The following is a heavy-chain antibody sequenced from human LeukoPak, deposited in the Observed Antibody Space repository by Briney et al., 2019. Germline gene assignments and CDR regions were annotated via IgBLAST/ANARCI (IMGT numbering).Heavy chain of an antibody. CDR3: ARQAGATTDYFDH. V-gene: IGHV3-66*04. CDR1: GFTVTNDY. J-gene: IGHJ4*02. D-gene: IGHD1-26*01. CDR2: IYSGGST. Sequence: PGGSLGLSCAVSGFTVTNDYMNWVRQAPGKGLEWVSIIYSGGSTYYADSVKGRFTISRDNAKNSLYLQMNSLRAEDTAVYYCARQAGATTDYFDHWGQGTLVTVSS.